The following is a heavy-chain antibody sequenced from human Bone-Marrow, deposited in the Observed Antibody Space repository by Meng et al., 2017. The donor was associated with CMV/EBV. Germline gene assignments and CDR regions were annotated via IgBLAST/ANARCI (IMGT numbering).Heavy chain of an antibody. Sequence: GSLRLSCTVSGGSISSSNYFWGWIRQPPGKGLEWIGEINHSGSTNYNPSLKSRVTISVDTSKNQFSLKLSSVTAADTAVYYCARYSSSSGRLDYWGQGTLVTVSS. CDR1: GGSISSSNYF. V-gene: IGHV4-39*07. J-gene: IGHJ4*02. CDR2: INHSGST. D-gene: IGHD6-6*01. CDR3: ARYSSSSGRLDY.